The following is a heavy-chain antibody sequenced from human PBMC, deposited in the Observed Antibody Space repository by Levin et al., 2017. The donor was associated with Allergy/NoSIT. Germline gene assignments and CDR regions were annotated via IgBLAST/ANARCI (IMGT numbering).Heavy chain of an antibody. D-gene: IGHD6-19*01. CDR1: GGTFSSYA. Sequence: SVKVSCKASGGTFSSYAISWVRQAPGQGLEWMGGIIPIFGTANYAQKFQGRVTITADESTSTAYMELSSLRSEDTAVYYCARAGIAVITGYVGVFDYWGQGTLVTVSS. V-gene: IGHV1-69*13. CDR3: ARAGIAVITGYVGVFDY. J-gene: IGHJ4*02. CDR2: IIPIFGTA.